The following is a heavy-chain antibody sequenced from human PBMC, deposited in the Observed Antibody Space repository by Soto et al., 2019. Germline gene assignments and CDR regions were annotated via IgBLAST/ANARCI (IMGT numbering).Heavy chain of an antibody. V-gene: IGHV4-34*01. D-gene: IGHD3-22*01. CDR2: INHSGST. CDR3: ARGHDYYYDRSGSGYWFDP. Sequence: SETLSLTCAVYGGSFSPYFWTWIRQPPGKGLEWIGEINHSGSTNYNPSLKSGVTISVDTSKNQFSLNLSSVTAADTAVYYCARGHDYYYDRSGSGYWFDPWGQGTPVPVSS. CDR1: GGSFSPYF. J-gene: IGHJ5*02.